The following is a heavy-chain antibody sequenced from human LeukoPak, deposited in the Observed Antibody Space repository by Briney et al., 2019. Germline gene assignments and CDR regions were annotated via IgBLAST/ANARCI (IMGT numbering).Heavy chain of an antibody. CDR2: IYYSGST. J-gene: IGHJ5*02. V-gene: IGHV4-39*01. CDR1: GGSISSSSYY. Sequence: SETLSLTCTVSGGSISSSSYYLGWIRQPPGKGLEWIGSIYYSGSTYYNPSLKSRVTISVDTSKNQFSLKLSSVTAADTAVYYCARHYYGSGSYLAAWFDPWGQGTLVTVSS. CDR3: ARHYYGSGSYLAAWFDP. D-gene: IGHD3-10*01.